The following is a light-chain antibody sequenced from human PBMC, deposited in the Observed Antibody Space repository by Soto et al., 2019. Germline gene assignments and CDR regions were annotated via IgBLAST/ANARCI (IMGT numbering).Light chain of an antibody. CDR2: AAS. Sequence: DIQMTQSPSSLSASVGDRVTITCRASQTISTYLNWYQQKPEKAPKVLIYAASSLQSGVPSRFSGSGSGTDFTLTISSLQPEDFATYYCQQSYSIPLTFGQGTKLEIK. J-gene: IGKJ2*01. CDR3: QQSYSIPLT. CDR1: QTISTY. V-gene: IGKV1-39*01.